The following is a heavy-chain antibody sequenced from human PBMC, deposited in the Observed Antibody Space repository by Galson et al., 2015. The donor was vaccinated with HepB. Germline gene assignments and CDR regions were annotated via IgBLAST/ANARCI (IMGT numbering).Heavy chain of an antibody. CDR2: INHSGST. V-gene: IGHV4-34*01. CDR1: GGSFSGYY. J-gene: IGHJ4*02. Sequence: SETLSLTCAVYGGSFSGYYWSWIRQPPGKGLEWIGEINHSGSTNYNPSLKSRVTISVDTSKNQFSLKLSSVTAADTAVYYCARVGVQQLAQQIFDYWGQGTLVTVSS. CDR3: ARVGVQQLAQQIFDY. D-gene: IGHD6-13*01.